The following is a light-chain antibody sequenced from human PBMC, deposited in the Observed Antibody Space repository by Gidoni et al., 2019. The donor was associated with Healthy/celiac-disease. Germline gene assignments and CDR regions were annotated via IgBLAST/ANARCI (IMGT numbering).Light chain of an antibody. CDR3: QQYNNWPRT. Sequence: EIVTTQSPATLSVSPGDRATLSCRASQSVSSYLAWYQQKPGQAPRLLIYGASTRATGIPARFSGSGSGTEFTLTISSLQSEDFAVYYCQQYNNWPRTFGQGTKVEIK. CDR2: GAS. J-gene: IGKJ1*01. CDR1: QSVSSY. V-gene: IGKV3-15*01.